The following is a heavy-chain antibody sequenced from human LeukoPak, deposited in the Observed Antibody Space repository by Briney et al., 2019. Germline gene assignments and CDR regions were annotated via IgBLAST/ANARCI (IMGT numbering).Heavy chain of an antibody. D-gene: IGHD5-24*01. V-gene: IGHV1-46*01. CDR1: GFTFTNYN. CDR2: INPSGGST. Sequence: ASVKVSCKASGFTFTNYNMHWVRQAPGQGLEGMGIINPSGGSTNYAQNFQARVTMTRDTSTSTVYMELSSLRSEDTAVYYCARVRDGYNDAYDIWGQGTMVTVPS. CDR3: ARVRDGYNDAYDI. J-gene: IGHJ3*02.